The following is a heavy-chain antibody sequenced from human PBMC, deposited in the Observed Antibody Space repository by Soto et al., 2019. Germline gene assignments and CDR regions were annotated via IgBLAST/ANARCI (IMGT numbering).Heavy chain of an antibody. CDR1: GFTFSSYA. V-gene: IGHV3-23*01. CDR3: AKTGGTYYGMDV. CDR2: ISGSGGST. D-gene: IGHD1-1*01. Sequence: HPGWSLRLSCAASGFTFSSYAMSGVRQAPGKGLEWVSAISGSGGSTYYADSVKGRFTISRDNSKNTLYLQMNSLRAEDTAVYYCAKTGGTYYGMDVWGQGTTVTVSS. J-gene: IGHJ6*02.